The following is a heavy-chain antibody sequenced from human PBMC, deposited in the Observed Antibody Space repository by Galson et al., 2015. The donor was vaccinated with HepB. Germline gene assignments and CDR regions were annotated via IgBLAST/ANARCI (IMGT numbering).Heavy chain of an antibody. CDR2: IDWDDDK. Sequence: PALVKPPQTLTLTCTFSGFSLRTSGMCVSWIRQPPGKALEWLALIDWDDDKYYSTSLKTRLTISKDTSKNQVVLTMTNMDPVDTATYYCARTRLGYCSSTSCYSWWFDPWGQGTLVTVSS. CDR3: ARTRLGYCSSTSCYSWWFDP. CDR1: GFSLRTSGMC. J-gene: IGHJ5*02. V-gene: IGHV2-70*01. D-gene: IGHD2-2*02.